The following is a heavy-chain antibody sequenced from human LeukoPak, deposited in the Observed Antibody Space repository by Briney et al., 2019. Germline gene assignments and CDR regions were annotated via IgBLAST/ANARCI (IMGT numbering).Heavy chain of an antibody. CDR2: INPNSGGT. Sequence: AAVNVSCKASGYTFTGYYMHCVPQAPGQGLEWMGWINPNSGGTNYAQKFQGRVTITRATAISPASMEMCRLRSDDPAVYYCARGRITIFGVVTVGLHNGFDPWGQGTLVTVSS. CDR3: ARGRITIFGVVTVGLHNGFDP. V-gene: IGHV1-2*02. CDR1: GYTFTGYY. D-gene: IGHD3-3*01. J-gene: IGHJ5*02.